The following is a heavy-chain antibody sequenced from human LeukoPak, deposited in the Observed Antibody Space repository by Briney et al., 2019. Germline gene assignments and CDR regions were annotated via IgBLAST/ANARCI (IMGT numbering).Heavy chain of an antibody. Sequence: GGSLRLSCAASGFTFSSYSMNWVRQAPGKGLEWVSSISSSSSYIYYADSVKGRFTISRDNAKNSLYLQMNSLRAEDTAVYYCARDGIRCSGGSCYSYYYYGMDVWGQGTTVTVSS. V-gene: IGHV3-21*04. CDR3: ARDGIRCSGGSCYSYYYYGMDV. CDR1: GFTFSSYS. J-gene: IGHJ6*02. D-gene: IGHD2-15*01. CDR2: ISSSSSYI.